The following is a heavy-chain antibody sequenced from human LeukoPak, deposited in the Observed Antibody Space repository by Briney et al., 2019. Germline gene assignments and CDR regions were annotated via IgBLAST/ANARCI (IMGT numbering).Heavy chain of an antibody. CDR3: VRDLT. CDR1: GFAFSSSP. D-gene: IGHD4/OR15-4a*01. V-gene: IGHV3-64D*09. J-gene: IGHJ4*02. CDR2: ISTNGDST. Sequence: GGSLRLSCSASGFAFSSSPMHWVRQAPGKGLEFVSAISTNGDSTYYADSVKGRVTTSRDNSKNTLYLQMSSLRPEDTAVYYCVRDLTWGQGTLVTVTS.